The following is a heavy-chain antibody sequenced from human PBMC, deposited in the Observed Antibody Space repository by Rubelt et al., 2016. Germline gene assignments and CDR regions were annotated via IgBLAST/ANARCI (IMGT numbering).Heavy chain of an antibody. CDR2: IYYSGST. CDR3: ARRSDTAMVN. V-gene: IGHV4-39*01. J-gene: IGHJ4*02. D-gene: IGHD5-18*01. Sequence: QLQLLESGPGLVKPSETLSLTCTVSGGSISSGSYYWGWIRPPPGKGLEWIGRIYYSGSTYYNPSLKNRVTISVDTSKNQFSRKLSSVTAAETAVYYCARRSDTAMVNWGQGTLVTVSS. CDR1: GGSISSGSYY.